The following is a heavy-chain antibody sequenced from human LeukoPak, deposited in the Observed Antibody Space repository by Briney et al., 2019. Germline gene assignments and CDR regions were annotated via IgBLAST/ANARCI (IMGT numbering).Heavy chain of an antibody. CDR3: ARDRYYGSGSRLTYFDY. CDR1: GFTFSSYS. V-gene: IGHV3-30*09. J-gene: IGHJ4*02. CDR2: ILFDGSKN. D-gene: IGHD3-10*01. Sequence: GESLKISCAASGFTFSSYSMHWVRQAPGKGLEWVALILFDGSKNYYADSVKGRFAISRDNSENTLYLQMNSLRGDDTAVYYCARDRYYGSGSRLTYFDYWGQGTLVTVSS.